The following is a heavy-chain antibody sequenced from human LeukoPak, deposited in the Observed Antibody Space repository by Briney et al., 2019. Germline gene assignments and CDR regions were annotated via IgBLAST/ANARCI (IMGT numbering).Heavy chain of an antibody. D-gene: IGHD5-18*01. V-gene: IGHV3-21*01. Sequence: PGGSLRLSCAASEFTFSSYSMNWVRQAPGKGLEWVSSISSSSSYIYYADSVKGRFTISRDNAKNSLYLQMNSLRAEDTAVYYCARDLAWIQLYMDVWGRGTTVTVSS. CDR2: ISSSSSYI. J-gene: IGHJ6*02. CDR3: ARDLAWIQLYMDV. CDR1: EFTFSSYS.